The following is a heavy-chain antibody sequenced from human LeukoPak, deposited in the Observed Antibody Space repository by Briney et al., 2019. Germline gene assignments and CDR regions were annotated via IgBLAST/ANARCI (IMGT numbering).Heavy chain of an antibody. V-gene: IGHV3-73*01. D-gene: IGHD6-13*01. CDR3: IGYSSSWPPTGFDL. CDR2: IRSKANSYAT. Sequence: PGGSLRLSCAASGFTFSGSAMHWVRQASGKGLEWVGRIRSKANSYATAYAASVKGRFTISRDDSKNTAYLQMNSLKTEDTAVYYCIGYSSSWPPTGFDLWGQGTLVTVSS. J-gene: IGHJ5*02. CDR1: GFTFSGSA.